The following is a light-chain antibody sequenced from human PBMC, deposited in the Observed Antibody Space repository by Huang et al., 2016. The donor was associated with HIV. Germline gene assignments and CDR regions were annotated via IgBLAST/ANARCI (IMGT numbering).Light chain of an antibody. CDR3: QQYNDWPPLT. V-gene: IGKV3-15*01. CDR1: QSVNSD. Sequence: EIEMTQSPAILSVSPGEMATLSCRASQSVNSDLAWYLQKPGQAPRLLIYGASTRAIGIPAKFNGTGSVTEFSLSISNLQSDDFGVYYCQQYNDWPPLTFGGGTKVEI. CDR2: GAS. J-gene: IGKJ4*01.